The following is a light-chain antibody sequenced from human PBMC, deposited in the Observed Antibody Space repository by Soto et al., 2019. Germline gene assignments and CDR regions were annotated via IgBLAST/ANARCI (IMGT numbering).Light chain of an antibody. CDR2: GAF. CDR1: QGIGND. J-gene: IGKJ2*01. Sequence: DIQMTQSPSSLSAFVGDRVIITCRASQGIGNDLGWFQQKPGKAPQRLIYGAFTLERGVPSRFSGSGSGTEFTLTINNLQPEDFATYYCLQHNTYPPYTFGQGTKLEV. V-gene: IGKV1-17*02. CDR3: LQHNTYPPYT.